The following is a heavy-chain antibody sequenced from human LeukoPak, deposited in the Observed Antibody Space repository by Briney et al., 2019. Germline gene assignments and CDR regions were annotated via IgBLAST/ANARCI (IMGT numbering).Heavy chain of an antibody. J-gene: IGHJ4*02. D-gene: IGHD5-12*01. CDR2: INHSGST. CDR3: AKDPRGGYLSPPDY. V-gene: IGHV4-34*01. Sequence: PSETLSLTCAVYGGSFSGYYWSWIRQPPGKGLEWIGEINHSGSTNYNPSLKSRVTISVDTSKNQFSLKLSSVTAEDTAVYYCAKDPRGGYLSPPDYWGQGTLVTVSS. CDR1: GGSFSGYY.